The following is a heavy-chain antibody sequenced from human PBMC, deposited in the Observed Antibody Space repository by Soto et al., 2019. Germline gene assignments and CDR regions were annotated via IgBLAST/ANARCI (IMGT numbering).Heavy chain of an antibody. Sequence: EVQLVESGGGLVQPGGSLRLSCAASGFTFSSYWMHWVRQAPGKGLVWVSRINSDGSSASYADSVKGRFTISRDNAKNTLYLQMNSLRAEDTAVYYCARGGERWLQSDLDYWGQGTLVTVSS. V-gene: IGHV3-74*01. CDR3: ARGGERWLQSDLDY. J-gene: IGHJ4*02. CDR1: GFTFSSYW. CDR2: INSDGSSA. D-gene: IGHD5-12*01.